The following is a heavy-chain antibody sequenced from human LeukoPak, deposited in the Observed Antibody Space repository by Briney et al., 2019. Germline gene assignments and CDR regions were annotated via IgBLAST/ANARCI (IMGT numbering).Heavy chain of an antibody. CDR3: ERESDESSGYSH. D-gene: IGHD3-22*01. CDR1: GFTFSSYS. Sequence: GGSLRLSCAASGFTFSSYSMNWVRQAPGKGLEWVSSISSSSSYIYYADSVKGRFTICRDNAKNSLYLQMNSLRAKDTAVYYCERESDESSGYSHWGQGTLVTVSS. J-gene: IGHJ4*02. V-gene: IGHV3-21*01. CDR2: ISSSSSYI.